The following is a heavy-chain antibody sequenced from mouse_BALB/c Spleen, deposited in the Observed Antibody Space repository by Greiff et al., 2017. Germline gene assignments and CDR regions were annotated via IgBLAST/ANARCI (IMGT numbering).Heavy chain of an antibody. CDR3: ARDDYGYDWYFDV. D-gene: IGHD1-2*01. V-gene: IGHV5-6-3*01. J-gene: IGHJ1*01. Sequence: EVQVVESGGGLVQPGGSLKLSCAASGFTFSSYGMSWVRQTPDKRLELVATINSNGGSTYYPDSVKGRFTISRDNAKNTLYLQMSSLKSEDTAMYYYARDDYGYDWYFDVWGAGTTVTVSS. CDR2: INSNGGST. CDR1: GFTFSSYG.